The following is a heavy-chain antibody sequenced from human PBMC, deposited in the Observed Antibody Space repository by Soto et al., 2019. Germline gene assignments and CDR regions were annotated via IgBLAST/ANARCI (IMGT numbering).Heavy chain of an antibody. Sequence: VASVKVSCKASGYTFTSYGISWVRQAPGQGLEWMGWISAYNGNTNYAQKLQGRVTMTTDTSTSTAYMELRSLRSDDTAVYYCARDPKERSYYYYYGMDVWGQGTTVTVSS. J-gene: IGHJ6*02. CDR3: ARDPKERSYYYYYGMDV. CDR1: GYTFTSYG. V-gene: IGHV1-18*01. CDR2: ISAYNGNT.